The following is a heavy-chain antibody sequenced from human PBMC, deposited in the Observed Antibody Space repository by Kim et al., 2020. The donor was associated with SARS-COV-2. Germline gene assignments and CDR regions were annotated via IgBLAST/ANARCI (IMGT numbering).Heavy chain of an antibody. D-gene: IGHD3-16*02. V-gene: IGHV1-18*01. Sequence: YAQKLQGRVTMTTDTSTSTAYMELRSLRSDDTAVYYCARDGMITFGGVIIHWGQGTLVTVSS. CDR3: ARDGMITFGGVIIH. J-gene: IGHJ4*02.